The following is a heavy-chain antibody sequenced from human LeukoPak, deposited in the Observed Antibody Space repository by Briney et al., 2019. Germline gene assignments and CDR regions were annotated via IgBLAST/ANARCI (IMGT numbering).Heavy chain of an antibody. V-gene: IGHV3-23*01. J-gene: IGHJ4*02. Sequence: PGGSLRLSCAVSGFTFNNYAMRWVRQAPGKGLEWVSGISGSGGSTYYADSVKGRFTISRDNSKNTLYLQMNSLTAEDTAVYYCAKDSVPYYYGSGSYPDYWGQGTLVTVSS. D-gene: IGHD3-10*01. CDR2: ISGSGGST. CDR3: AKDSVPYYYGSGSYPDY. CDR1: GFTFNNYA.